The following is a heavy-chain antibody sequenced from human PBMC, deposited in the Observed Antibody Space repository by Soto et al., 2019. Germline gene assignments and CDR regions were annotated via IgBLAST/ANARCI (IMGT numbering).Heavy chain of an antibody. CDR3: ARDMSPEAIFGVEDWVDP. J-gene: IGHJ5*02. CDR1: GYTFTSYG. V-gene: IGHV1-18*04. CDR2: ISAYNGNT. D-gene: IGHD3-3*01. Sequence: ASVKVSCKASGYTFTSYGISWVRQAPGQGLEWMGWISAYNGNTKYTQKLQGRVTLTTDTSTSTAYMELRSLRFDDTAVYYCARDMSPEAIFGVEDWVDPWGQGTRVTVSS.